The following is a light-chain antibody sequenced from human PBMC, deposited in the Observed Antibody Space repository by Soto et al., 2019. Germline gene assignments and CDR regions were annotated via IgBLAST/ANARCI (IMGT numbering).Light chain of an antibody. CDR3: QQYGSSLRT. CDR2: GAS. CDR1: QSVSSSY. Sequence: EIVLTQSPGTLSLSPGQRATLSCRASQSVSSSYLAWHQQKPGQAPRLLIYGASSRATGIPVRITGSGSGTDFTLTISKLEPEDFAVYYCQQYGSSLRTFGQGTKVEIK. J-gene: IGKJ1*01. V-gene: IGKV3-20*01.